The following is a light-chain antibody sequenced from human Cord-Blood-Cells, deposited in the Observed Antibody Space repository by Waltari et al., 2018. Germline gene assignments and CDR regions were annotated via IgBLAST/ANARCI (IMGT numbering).Light chain of an antibody. J-gene: IGKJ5*01. CDR3: QQYGSSPKVT. Sequence: EIVLTQSPGTLSLSPGERATLSCRASHSVSSSYLAWYQQKPGQAPRLLIYGASSRATGIPDRFSGSGSGTDCTLTISRLEPEDFAVYYCQQYGSSPKVTFGQGTRLEIK. V-gene: IGKV3-20*01. CDR2: GAS. CDR1: HSVSSSY.